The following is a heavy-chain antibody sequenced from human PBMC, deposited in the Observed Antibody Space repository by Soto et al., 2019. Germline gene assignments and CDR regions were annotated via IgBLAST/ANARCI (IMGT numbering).Heavy chain of an antibody. Sequence: EVQLLESGGGLVQPGGSLRLSCAASGFTFSSYAMSWVRQAPGKGLEWVSAMSGSGGSTYYADSVKGRFTVSRDNAKNTLYRRMSSLRAGVTAGAYCAIRTVGWDFDLWGRGTLVTVSS. V-gene: IGHV3-23*01. CDR2: MSGSGGST. CDR3: AIRTVGWDFDL. D-gene: IGHD4-17*01. J-gene: IGHJ2*01. CDR1: GFTFSSYA.